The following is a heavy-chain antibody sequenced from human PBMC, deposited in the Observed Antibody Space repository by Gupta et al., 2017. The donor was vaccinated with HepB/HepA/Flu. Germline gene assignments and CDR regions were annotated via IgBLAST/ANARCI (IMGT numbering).Heavy chain of an antibody. Sequence: EVQLLESGGGLVQPGGSLRLSCTASGLSFTNSAMSWVRQAPGKGLEWVSAISDGGNKIYYADSVKGRFTISRDTSQNTLYLQMNSLRVEDTATYYCAKEDQSTSYYYFDNWGQGTLVTVSS. CDR2: ISDGGNKI. V-gene: IGHV3-23*01. J-gene: IGHJ4*02. CDR3: AKEDQSTSYYYFDN. CDR1: GLSFTNSA. D-gene: IGHD3-10*01.